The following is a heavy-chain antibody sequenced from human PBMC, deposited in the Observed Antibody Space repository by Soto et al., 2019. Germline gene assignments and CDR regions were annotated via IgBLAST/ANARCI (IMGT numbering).Heavy chain of an antibody. J-gene: IGHJ4*02. CDR3: AKDYGYYDDRAYSPLEY. Sequence: GGSLRLSCAAFGFVFDSYGMHWVRQAPGKGLEWVAVMSHDGGNKFYADSVKGRFTISRDNSRNTLYLQMNSLRAEDTAVYYCAKDYGYYDDRAYSPLEYWGQGTLVTVSS. D-gene: IGHD3-22*01. CDR2: MSHDGGNK. V-gene: IGHV3-30*18. CDR1: GFVFDSYG.